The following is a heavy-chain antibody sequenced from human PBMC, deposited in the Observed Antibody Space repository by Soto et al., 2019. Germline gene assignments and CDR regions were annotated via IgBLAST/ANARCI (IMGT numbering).Heavy chain of an antibody. Sequence: VASVKVSCKTSGYTFSSYYMHWVRQAPGQGLEWMGIINPSGGRTSYAQKFHGRVTMTSDTSTSTGYMELSSLRSEDTAVYYCARGVDSSGYYLRWGQGTLVTVSS. CDR3: ARGVDSSGYYLR. D-gene: IGHD3-22*01. V-gene: IGHV1-46*01. CDR2: INPSGGRT. CDR1: GYTFSSYY. J-gene: IGHJ4*02.